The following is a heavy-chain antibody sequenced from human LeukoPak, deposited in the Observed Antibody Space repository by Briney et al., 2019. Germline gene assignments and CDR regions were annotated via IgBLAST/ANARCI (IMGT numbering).Heavy chain of an antibody. CDR2: IYYSGST. Sequence: SETLSLTCTVSGGSISSYYWSWIRQPPGKGREWIGHIYYSGSTNYNPSLKSRVTISVDTSKTQFSLKLSSVTAADMAVYYCARGYSGYNYVYWGQGTLVTVSS. V-gene: IGHV4-59*01. D-gene: IGHD5-12*01. CDR3: ARGYSGYNYVY. CDR1: GGSISSYY. J-gene: IGHJ4*02.